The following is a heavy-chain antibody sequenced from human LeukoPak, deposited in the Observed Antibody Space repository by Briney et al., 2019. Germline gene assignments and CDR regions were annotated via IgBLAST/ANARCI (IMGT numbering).Heavy chain of an antibody. CDR3: AREGGSGWYSGWFDP. J-gene: IGHJ5*02. CDR1: GFTFSSYW. D-gene: IGHD6-19*01. Sequence: GGSLRLSCAASGFTFSSYWMSWVRQAPGKGLEWVANINLHGSEKRYGDSVKGRFTISRDNAKNSLYLQMNSLRPEDTAIYYCAREGGSGWYSGWFDPWGQGTLVTVSS. V-gene: IGHV3-7*01. CDR2: INLHGSEK.